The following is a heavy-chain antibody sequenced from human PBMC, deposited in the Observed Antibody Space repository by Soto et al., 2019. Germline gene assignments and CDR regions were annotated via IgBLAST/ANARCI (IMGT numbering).Heavy chain of an antibody. CDR2: INHSGST. Sequence: ETLSLTCAVYGGSFSGYYWSWIRQPPGKGLEWIGEINHSGSTNYNPSLKSRVTISVDTSKNQFSLKLSSVTAADTAVYYCARIGLDYGDGVDYWGQGTLVTVSS. V-gene: IGHV4-34*01. CDR3: ARIGLDYGDGVDY. J-gene: IGHJ4*02. D-gene: IGHD4-17*01. CDR1: GGSFSGYY.